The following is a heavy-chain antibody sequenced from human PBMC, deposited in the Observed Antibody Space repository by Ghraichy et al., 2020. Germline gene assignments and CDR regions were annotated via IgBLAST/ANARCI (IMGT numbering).Heavy chain of an antibody. CDR1: GESFSAYS. D-gene: IGHD3-9*01. CDR2: INHSGST. V-gene: IGHV4-34*01. Sequence: SQTLSLTCAVYGESFSAYSWSWIRQPPGKGLEWIGEINHSGSTNYNPSLKSRVTISVDTTKNQFSLKLTSVTAADTALYYCARGRGGWLRFDPWGQGTLVTVSS. CDR3: ARGRGGWLRFDP. J-gene: IGHJ5*01.